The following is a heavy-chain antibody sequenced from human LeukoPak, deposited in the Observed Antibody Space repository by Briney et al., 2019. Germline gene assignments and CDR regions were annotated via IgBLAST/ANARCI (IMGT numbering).Heavy chain of an antibody. CDR1: GFIFSNYA. V-gene: IGHV3-23*01. CDR2: SGSTT. Sequence: GGSLRLSCAASGFIFSNYAMTWVRQAPGKGLEWVSSSGSTTDYSDSVKGRFTISRGNSKNTLYLQTNSLRADDTAVYYCTRDSSYGDYSTAFDYWGQGALVTVSS. CDR3: TRDSSYGDYSTAFDY. J-gene: IGHJ4*02. D-gene: IGHD4-17*01.